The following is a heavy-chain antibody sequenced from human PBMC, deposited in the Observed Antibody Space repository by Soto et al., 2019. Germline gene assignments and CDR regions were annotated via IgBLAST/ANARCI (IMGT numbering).Heavy chain of an antibody. Sequence: SGPTLVNPTETLKLTCTVSGFSLSNARMGVSWIRQPPGKALEWLAHIFSNDEKSYSTSLKSRLTISKDTSKSQVVLTMTNMDPVDTATYYCARIRDSSGYYRIFDYWGQGTLVTVSS. CDR3: ARIRDSSGYYRIFDY. D-gene: IGHD3-22*01. CDR1: GFSLSNARMG. CDR2: IFSNDEK. V-gene: IGHV2-26*01. J-gene: IGHJ4*02.